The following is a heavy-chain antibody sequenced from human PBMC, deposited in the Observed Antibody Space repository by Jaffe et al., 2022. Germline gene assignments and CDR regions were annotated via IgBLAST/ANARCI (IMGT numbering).Heavy chain of an antibody. CDR2: IYHSGST. D-gene: IGHD2-15*01. V-gene: IGHV4-38-2*01. CDR1: GYSISSGYY. CDR3: ARQEDCSGGSCYSPYYFDY. J-gene: IGHJ4*02. Sequence: QVQLQESGPGLVKPSETLSLTCAVSGYSISSGYYWGWIRQPPGKGLEWIGSIYHSGSTYYNPSLKSRVTISVDTSKNQFSLKLSSVTAADTAVYYCARQEDCSGGSCYSPYYFDYWGQGTLVTVSS.